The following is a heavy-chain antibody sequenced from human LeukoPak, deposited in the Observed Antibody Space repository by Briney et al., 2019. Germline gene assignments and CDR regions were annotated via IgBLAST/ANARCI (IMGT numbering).Heavy chain of an antibody. CDR2: ISSSSSYI. CDR1: GFAFTSYS. V-gene: IGHV3-21*01. D-gene: IGHD3-3*01. Sequence: GGSLRLSCEATGFAFTSYSMNWVRQAPGKGLEWVSSISSSSSYIYYADSVKGRFTISRDNAKNSLYLQMNSLRAEDTAVYYWASNDFWSGKLFDYWGQGTLVTVSS. J-gene: IGHJ4*02. CDR3: ASNDFWSGKLFDY.